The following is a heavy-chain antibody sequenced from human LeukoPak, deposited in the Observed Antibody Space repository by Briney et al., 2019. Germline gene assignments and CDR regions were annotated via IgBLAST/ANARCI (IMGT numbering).Heavy chain of an antibody. D-gene: IGHD3-10*01. Sequence: GSLRLSCAASGFTVSSNYMSWVRQAPGKGLEWVSVIYSGGSTYYADSVKGRFTISRDNSRNTLYLQMNSLRAEDTAVYYCARDWSYMVRGDSRSAFDIWGQGTMVTVSS. CDR3: ARDWSYMVRGDSRSAFDI. J-gene: IGHJ3*02. CDR1: GFTVSSNY. V-gene: IGHV3-66*01. CDR2: IYSGGST.